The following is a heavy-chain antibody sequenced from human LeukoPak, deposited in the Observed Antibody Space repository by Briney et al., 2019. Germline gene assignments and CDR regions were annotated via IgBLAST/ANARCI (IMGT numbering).Heavy chain of an antibody. CDR3: ASRVTKVTTDDAFDI. CDR2: IYYSGST. V-gene: IGHV4-30-4*01. CDR1: GGSISSGDYY. J-gene: IGHJ3*02. D-gene: IGHD4-17*01. Sequence: PSQTLSLTCTVSGGSISSGDYYWSWIRQPPGKGLEWIGYIYYSGSTYYNPPLKSRVTISVDTSKNQFSLKLSSVTAADTAVYYCASRVTKVTTDDAFDIWGQGTMVTVSS.